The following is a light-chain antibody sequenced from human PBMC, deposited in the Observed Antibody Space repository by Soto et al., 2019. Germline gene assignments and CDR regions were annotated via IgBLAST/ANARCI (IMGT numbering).Light chain of an antibody. CDR1: QSVSSY. CDR2: DAS. Sequence: EIVLTQSPATLSLSPGERATLSFRASQSVSSYLAWYQQKPGQAPRLLIYDASNRAPGIPARFSGSGSGTDFTLTISSLEPEDFALYYCQQRSTWPPTFGQGTRLEIK. V-gene: IGKV3-11*01. CDR3: QQRSTWPPT. J-gene: IGKJ5*01.